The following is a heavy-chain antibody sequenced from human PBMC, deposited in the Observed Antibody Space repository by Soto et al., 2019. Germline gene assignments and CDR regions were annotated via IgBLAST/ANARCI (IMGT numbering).Heavy chain of an antibody. D-gene: IGHD6-19*01. CDR3: ARRYGWLYFDY. V-gene: IGHV4-39*01. CDR2: IFYSGST. Sequence: QLQLQESGPGLVKPWETLSLTCTVSGDCISSSNYFWGWIRQLPGKGLEWIGTIFYSGSTYYNPSLKSRVTISVDTSKNQFSLRLISVTAADTALYYCARRYGWLYFDYWGQGSLVTVSS. CDR1: GDCISSSNYF. J-gene: IGHJ4*02.